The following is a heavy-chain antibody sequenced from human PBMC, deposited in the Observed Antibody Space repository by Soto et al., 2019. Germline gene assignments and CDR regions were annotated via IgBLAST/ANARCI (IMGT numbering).Heavy chain of an antibody. Sequence: EVQLLESGGGLVQPGGSLRLSCAASGFTFSSYAMNWVRQAPGKGLEWVAVISGSGGSTYYADAVKGRFTISRDNSKNTLYLQMNSLRAEDTAVYYCAKRTVGWYFDLWGRGTLVTVSS. D-gene: IGHD4-17*01. CDR3: AKRTVGWYFDL. CDR2: ISGSGGST. V-gene: IGHV3-23*01. CDR1: GFTFSSYA. J-gene: IGHJ2*01.